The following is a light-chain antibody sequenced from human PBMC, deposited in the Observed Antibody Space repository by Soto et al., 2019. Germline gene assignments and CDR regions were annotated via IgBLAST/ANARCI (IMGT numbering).Light chain of an antibody. CDR3: QHRAGWPPALT. V-gene: IGKV3-11*01. J-gene: IGKJ4*01. CDR1: QCVSNC. Sequence: IVLTQSPATLSLSPWERATVSCRAIQCVSNCLAWYQQKPGQAPRLLIYDASNRATGIPARFSGSGSGTDFTLTISSLEPEDFAVYFCQHRAGWPPALTLGGGTKVDIK. CDR2: DAS.